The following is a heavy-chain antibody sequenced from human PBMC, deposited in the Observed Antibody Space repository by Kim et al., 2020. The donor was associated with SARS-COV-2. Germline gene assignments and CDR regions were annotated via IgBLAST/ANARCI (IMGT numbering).Heavy chain of an antibody. D-gene: IGHD6-19*01. CDR1: GGSISSSSYY. CDR2: IYYSGST. J-gene: IGHJ5*02. CDR3: ARQLAVAGRGWFDP. V-gene: IGHV4-39*01. Sequence: SETLSLTCTVSGGSISSSSYYWGWIRQPPGKGLEWIGSIYYSGSTYYNPSLKSRVTISVDTSKNQFSLKLSSVTAADTAVYYCARQLAVAGRGWFDPWGQGTLVTVSS.